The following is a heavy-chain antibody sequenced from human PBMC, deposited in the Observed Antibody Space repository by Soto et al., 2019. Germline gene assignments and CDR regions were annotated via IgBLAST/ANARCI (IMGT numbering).Heavy chain of an antibody. CDR2: INAGNGNT. D-gene: IGHD3-10*01. V-gene: IGHV1-3*01. Sequence: ASVKVSCKASGYSFNIYAMDWVCQAPGQRLEWMGWINAGNGNTKYSQKFQGRVTITRDTSASTAYMELSSLRSEDTAVYYCASSYYGSGNPKDYYYGMDVWGQGTTVTVSS. J-gene: IGHJ6*02. CDR3: ASSYYGSGNPKDYYYGMDV. CDR1: GYSFNIYA.